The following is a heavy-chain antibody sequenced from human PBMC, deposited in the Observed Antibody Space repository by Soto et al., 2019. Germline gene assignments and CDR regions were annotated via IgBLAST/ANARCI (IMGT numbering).Heavy chain of an antibody. D-gene: IGHD3-22*01. J-gene: IGHJ4*02. CDR3: ARGTYYYDSSGYYPNYFDY. V-gene: IGHV4-4*07. Sequence: ASETLSLTCTVSGGSISSYYWSWIRQPAGKGLEWIGRIYTSGSTNYNPSLKSRVTMSVDTSKNQFSLKLSSVTAADTAVYYCARGTYYYDSSGYYPNYFDYWGQGTLVTVSS. CDR1: GGSISSYY. CDR2: IYTSGST.